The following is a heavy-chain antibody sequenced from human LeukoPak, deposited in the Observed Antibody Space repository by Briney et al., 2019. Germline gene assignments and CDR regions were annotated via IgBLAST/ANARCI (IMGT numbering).Heavy chain of an antibody. J-gene: IGHJ4*02. D-gene: IGHD3-10*01. Sequence: SETLSLTCTVSGGSISSSSFYWSWIRQPPGKGLEWIGYIYYSGSTNYNPSLKSRVTISVDTSKNQFSLKLSSVTAADTAVYYCASAGSGSYYPHLSFDYWGQGTLVTVSS. CDR3: ASAGSGSYYPHLSFDY. CDR2: IYYSGST. V-gene: IGHV4-61*05. CDR1: GGSISSSSFY.